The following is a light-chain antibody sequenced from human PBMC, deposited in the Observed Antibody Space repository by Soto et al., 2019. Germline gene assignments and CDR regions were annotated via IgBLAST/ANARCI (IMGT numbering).Light chain of an antibody. Sequence: DIQLTQSPSLLSASIGDRVTITRRASHDISTFLAWYQQKPGKAPKLLIYEASTLQSGVPSRFSGSGSGTEFTLTISGLPPEDFAAYHCQQLYTLPFTFGQGTRLEIK. J-gene: IGKJ5*01. CDR3: QQLYTLPFT. CDR1: HDISTF. V-gene: IGKV1-9*01. CDR2: EAS.